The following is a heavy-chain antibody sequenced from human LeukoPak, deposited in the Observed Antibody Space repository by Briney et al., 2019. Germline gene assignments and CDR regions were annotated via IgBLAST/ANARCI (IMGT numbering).Heavy chain of an antibody. CDR2: IIPIFGIA. CDR3: ASGYLYGSGSYSPFDY. V-gene: IGHV1-69*04. CDR1: GGTFSSYA. Sequence: GASVKVSCTASGGTFSSYAISWVRQAPGQGLEWMGRIIPIFGIANYAQKFQGRVTITADKSTSTAYMELSSLRSEDTAVYYCASGYLYGSGSYSPFDYWGQGTLVTVSS. J-gene: IGHJ4*02. D-gene: IGHD3-10*01.